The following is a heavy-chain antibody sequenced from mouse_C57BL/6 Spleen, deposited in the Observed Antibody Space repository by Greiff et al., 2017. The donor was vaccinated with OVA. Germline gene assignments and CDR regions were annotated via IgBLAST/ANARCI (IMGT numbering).Heavy chain of an antibody. Sequence: VKLMESGPGLVAPSQSLSITCTVSGFSLTSYAISWVRQPPGKGLEWLGVIWTGGGTNYNSALKSRLSISKDNSKSQVFLKMNSLQTDDTARYYCARSDSSGYVTAWFAYWGQGTLVTVSA. J-gene: IGHJ3*01. CDR3: ARSDSSGYVTAWFAY. D-gene: IGHD3-2*02. CDR1: GFSLTSYA. V-gene: IGHV2-9-1*01. CDR2: IWTGGGT.